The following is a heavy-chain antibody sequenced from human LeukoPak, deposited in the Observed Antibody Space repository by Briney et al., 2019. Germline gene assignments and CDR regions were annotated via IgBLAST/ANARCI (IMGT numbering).Heavy chain of an antibody. CDR2: ISYDGSNK. CDR1: GFTFSSYA. Sequence: QSGGSLSLSCAASGFTFSSYAMHWVRQAPGKGLEWVAVISYDGSNKYYADSVKGRFTISRDNSKNTLYLQMNSLRAEDTAVYYCARQDYYDSSGPYYFDYWGQGTLVTVSS. J-gene: IGHJ4*02. CDR3: ARQDYYDSSGPYYFDY. V-gene: IGHV3-30-3*01. D-gene: IGHD3-22*01.